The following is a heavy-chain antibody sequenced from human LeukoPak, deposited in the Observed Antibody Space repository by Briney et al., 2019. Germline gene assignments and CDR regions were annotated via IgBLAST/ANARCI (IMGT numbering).Heavy chain of an antibody. V-gene: IGHV4-34*01. D-gene: IGHD3-22*01. CDR3: ARAHPVYKYWLDYYYYMDV. J-gene: IGHJ6*03. Sequence: SETLSLTCAVYGGSFSGYCWSWIRQPPGKGLQWIGAINHSGSTNYNPSLKSRVTVSVDTSKNQFSLKLSSVTAADTAVYYCARAHPVYKYWLDYYYYMDVWGKGTTVTVSS. CDR2: INHSGST. CDR1: GGSFSGYC.